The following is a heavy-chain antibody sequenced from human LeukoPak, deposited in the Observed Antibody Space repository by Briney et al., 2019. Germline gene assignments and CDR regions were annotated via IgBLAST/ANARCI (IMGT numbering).Heavy chain of an antibody. CDR3: AHLRGYYDILTGYLNWFDP. CDR1: GFSLSTSGVG. Sequence: ESGPTLAKPTQTLTLTCTFSGFSLSTSGVGVGWIRQPPGKALEWLALIHWDDDKRYSPSLKSRLTITKDTSKNQVVLTMTNMDSVDTATYYCAHLRGYYDILTGYLNWFDPWGQGTLVTVSS. D-gene: IGHD3-9*01. V-gene: IGHV2-5*02. J-gene: IGHJ5*02. CDR2: IHWDDDK.